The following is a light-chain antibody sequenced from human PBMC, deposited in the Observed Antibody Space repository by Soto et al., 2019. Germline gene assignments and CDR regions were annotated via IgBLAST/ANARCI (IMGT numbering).Light chain of an antibody. CDR1: SSNIGRHD. CDR2: RDN. Sequence: QSVLTQPPSASGTPGQRVTISCSGSSSNIGRHDVYWYQHLPGTAPKVLIYRDNQRPSGVPDRFSGSKSGTSASLAISGLQSEDEADYFCATFDDDLSGLFGGGTKLTVL. V-gene: IGLV1-47*01. CDR3: ATFDDDLSGL. J-gene: IGLJ2*01.